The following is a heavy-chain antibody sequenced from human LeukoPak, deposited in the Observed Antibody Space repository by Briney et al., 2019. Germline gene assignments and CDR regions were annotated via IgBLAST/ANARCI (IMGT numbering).Heavy chain of an antibody. CDR3: AREGGYSYGHTYYYYYYGMDV. V-gene: IGHV3-48*03. CDR1: GFTFSSYE. Sequence: GGSLRLSCAASGFTFSSYEMNWVRQAPGKGLEWASYISSSGSTIYYADSVKGRFTISRDNAKNSLYLQMNSLRAEDTAVYYCAREGGYSYGHTYYYYYYGMDVWGKGTTVIVSS. CDR2: ISSSGSTI. J-gene: IGHJ6*04. D-gene: IGHD5-18*01.